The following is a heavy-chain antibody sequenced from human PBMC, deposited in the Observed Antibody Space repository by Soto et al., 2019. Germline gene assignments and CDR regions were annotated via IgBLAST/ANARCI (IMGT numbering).Heavy chain of an antibody. Sequence: EVQLLESGGGLVQPGGSLRLSCAASGFTFSSYAMSWVRQAPGKGLEWVSAISGSGGSTYYADSVKGRFTISRDNSKNTLYLQMNRLRAEDMAVYYCAQDVYDYGHYLGWFDPWGQGSLVTVSS. CDR3: AQDVYDYGHYLGWFDP. V-gene: IGHV3-23*01. CDR1: GFTFSSYA. J-gene: IGHJ5*02. D-gene: IGHD4-17*01. CDR2: ISGSGGST.